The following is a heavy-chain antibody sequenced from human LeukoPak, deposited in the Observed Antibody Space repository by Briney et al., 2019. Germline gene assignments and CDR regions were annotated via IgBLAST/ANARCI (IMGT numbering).Heavy chain of an antibody. V-gene: IGHV3-21*01. J-gene: IGHJ5*02. Sequence: GGSLRLSCAASGFTFSSYSMNWVRQAPGKGLEWVSSISSSSSYIYYADSVKGRFTISRDNAKNSLYLQMNSLRAEDTAVYYCAREEQDITIFGVVKGFDPWGQGTLVTVSS. D-gene: IGHD3-3*01. CDR2: ISSSSSYI. CDR1: GFTFSSYS. CDR3: AREEQDITIFGVVKGFDP.